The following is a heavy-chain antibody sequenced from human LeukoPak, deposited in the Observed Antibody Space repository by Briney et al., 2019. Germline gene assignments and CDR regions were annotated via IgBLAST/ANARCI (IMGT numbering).Heavy chain of an antibody. CDR3: ARAVPSSSWYVYYYYGMDV. CDR1: GYTFTSYA. V-gene: IGHV7-4-1*02. Sequence: ASVKVSCKASGYTFTSYAMNWVRQAPGQGLEWMGWINTNTGNPTYAQGFTGRFVFSLDTSVSTAYLQISSLKAEDTAVYYCARAVPSSSWYVYYYYGMDVWGQGTTVTVSS. J-gene: IGHJ6*02. CDR2: INTNTGNP. D-gene: IGHD6-13*01.